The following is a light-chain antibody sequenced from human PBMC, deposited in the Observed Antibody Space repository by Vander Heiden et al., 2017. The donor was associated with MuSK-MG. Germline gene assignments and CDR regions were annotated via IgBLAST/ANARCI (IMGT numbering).Light chain of an antibody. J-gene: IGKJ3*01. CDR2: AAS. V-gene: IGKV1-39*01. Sequence: DIQMTQSPSSLSASVGDRVTTTCRASQSISSYLNWYQQKPGKAPKLLIYAASSLQSGVPSRFSGSGSGTDFTLTISSLQPEDFATYYCQQCYSTLFTFGPGTRVDIK. CDR1: QSISSY. CDR3: QQCYSTLFT.